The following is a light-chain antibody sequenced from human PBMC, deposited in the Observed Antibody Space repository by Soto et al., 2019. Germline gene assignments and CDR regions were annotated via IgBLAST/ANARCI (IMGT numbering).Light chain of an antibody. Sequence: EIVLTQSPGTLSLSPGERATLSCRASQSVSSSYLAWYQQKPGQAPRLLIYDTSNRATGFPDRFSGSGSGTDFTLTIGILEPEDFAVYYCQQYGSSPWTFGQGTKVEIK. CDR2: DTS. J-gene: IGKJ1*01. V-gene: IGKV3-20*01. CDR1: QSVSSSY. CDR3: QQYGSSPWT.